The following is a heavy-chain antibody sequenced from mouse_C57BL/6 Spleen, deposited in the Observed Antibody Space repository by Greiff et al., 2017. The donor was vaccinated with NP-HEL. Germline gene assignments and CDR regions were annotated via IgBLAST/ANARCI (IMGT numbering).Heavy chain of an antibody. CDR2: ISSGSSTI. CDR3: ARDGYYVYWYFDV. CDR1: GFTFSDYG. D-gene: IGHD2-3*01. J-gene: IGHJ1*03. Sequence: EVNVVESGGGLVKPGGSLKLSCAASGFTFSDYGMHWVRQAPEKGLEWVAYISSGSSTIYYADTVKGRFTISRDNAKNTLFLQMTSLRSEDTAMYYCARDGYYVYWYFDVWGTGTTVTVSS. V-gene: IGHV5-17*01.